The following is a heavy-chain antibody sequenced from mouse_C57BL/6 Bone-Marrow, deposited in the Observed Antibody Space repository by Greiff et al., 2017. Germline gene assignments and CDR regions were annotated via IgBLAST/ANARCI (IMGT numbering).Heavy chain of an antibody. Sequence: EVMLVESGGDLVKPGGSLKLSCAASGFTFSSYGMSWVRQTPDKRLEWVATISSGGSYTYYPDSVKGRFTISRDNAKNTLYLQMSSLKSEDTAMYYCARHYGEDYWGQGTTLTVSS. CDR2: ISSGGSYT. V-gene: IGHV5-6*01. J-gene: IGHJ2*01. CDR3: ARHYGEDY. CDR1: GFTFSSYG. D-gene: IGHD1-1*01.